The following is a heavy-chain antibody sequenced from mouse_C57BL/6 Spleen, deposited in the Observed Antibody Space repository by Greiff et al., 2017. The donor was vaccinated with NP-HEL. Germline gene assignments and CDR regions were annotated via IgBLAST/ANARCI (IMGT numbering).Heavy chain of an antibody. V-gene: IGHV14-1*01. J-gene: IGHJ1*03. D-gene: IGHD2-2*01. CDR2: IDPEDGDT. CDR3: TTVVTTGWYFDV. Sequence: EVQLQQSGAELVRPGASVKLSCTASGFNIKDYYMHWVKQRPEQGLEWIGRIDPEDGDTEYAPKFQGKATMTADTSSNTAYLQLSSLTSEVTAVYFCTTVVTTGWYFDVWGTGTTVTVSS. CDR1: GFNIKDYY.